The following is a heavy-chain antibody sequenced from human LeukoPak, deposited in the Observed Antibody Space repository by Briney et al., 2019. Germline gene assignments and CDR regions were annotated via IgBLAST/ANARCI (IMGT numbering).Heavy chain of an antibody. Sequence: GGSLRLSCAASGFTFSSYAMSWVRQAPGKGLEWVSVISGSGGSTYYVDSVKSRFTISRDNSKNTLYLQMNSLRAEDTAVYYCAKRYIGNYYFDYWGQGTLVTVSS. D-gene: IGHD3-16*02. CDR3: AKRYIGNYYFDY. CDR1: GFTFSSYA. V-gene: IGHV3-23*01. CDR2: ISGSGGST. J-gene: IGHJ4*02.